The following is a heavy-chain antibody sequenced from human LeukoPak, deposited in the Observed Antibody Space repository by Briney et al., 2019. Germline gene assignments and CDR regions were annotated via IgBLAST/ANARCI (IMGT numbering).Heavy chain of an antibody. D-gene: IGHD2-2*02. CDR3: ARGRGYCSSTSCYTVY. Sequence: GGSLRLSCAASGFTFSDYYMSWIRQAPGKGLEWVSYISSSGSTIYYADSVKGRFTISRDNAKNSLYLQMNSLRAEDTAVYYCARGRGYCSSTSCYTVYWGQGTLVTVSS. J-gene: IGHJ4*02. CDR2: ISSSGSTI. V-gene: IGHV3-11*04. CDR1: GFTFSDYY.